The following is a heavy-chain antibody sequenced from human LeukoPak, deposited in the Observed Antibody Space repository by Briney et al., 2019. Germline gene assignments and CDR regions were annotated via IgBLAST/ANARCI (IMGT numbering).Heavy chain of an antibody. CDR1: GGSISSGDYY. J-gene: IGHJ4*02. CDR2: IYYSGST. D-gene: IGHD1-26*01. Sequence: SETLSLTCTVSGGSISSGDYYWSWIRQPPGKGLEWIGYIYYSGSTYYNPSLKSRVTISVDTSKNQFSLKLSSVTAADTAVYYCAAQSIVGATFPDYWGQGTLVTVSS. CDR3: AAQSIVGATFPDY. V-gene: IGHV4-30-4*01.